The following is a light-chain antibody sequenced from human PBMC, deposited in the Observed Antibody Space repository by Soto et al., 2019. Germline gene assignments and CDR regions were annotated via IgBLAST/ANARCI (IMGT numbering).Light chain of an antibody. CDR2: AAS. CDR3: QKYNSAPQT. CDR1: QGISNY. J-gene: IGKJ1*01. V-gene: IGKV1-27*01. Sequence: IQLTQSPSSLSASVGDRVTITCRASQGISNYLAWYQQRPGRVPKLLIYAASTLQSGVPSRFSGSGSGTDFTLTISSLQPEDVATYYCQKYNSAPQTFGQGTKVDIK.